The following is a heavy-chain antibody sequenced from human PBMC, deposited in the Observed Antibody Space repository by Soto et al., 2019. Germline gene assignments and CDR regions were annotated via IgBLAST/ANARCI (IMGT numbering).Heavy chain of an antibody. CDR2: IITMFGTA. D-gene: IGHD5-18*01. J-gene: IGHJ4*02. CDR3: ASGIQLWLRRINNGYSG. CDR1: GGTFSTYA. Sequence: QVQLVQSGAEVKKPESSVKVSCKAPGGTFSTYAISWVRQAPGQGLEWMGGIITMFGTANYAQRSQDRVTITADETTNTGYMELSSLRTEDTAVYFCASGIQLWLRRINNGYSGWGQGTLVTVSS. V-gene: IGHV1-69*12.